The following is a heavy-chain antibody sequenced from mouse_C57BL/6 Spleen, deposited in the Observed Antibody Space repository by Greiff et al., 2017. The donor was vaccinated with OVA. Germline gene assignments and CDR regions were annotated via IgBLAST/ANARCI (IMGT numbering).Heavy chain of an antibody. CDR2: IRSKSNNYAT. Sequence: EVKLVESGGGLVQPKGSLKLSCAASGFSFNTYAMNWVRQAPGKGLEWVARIRSKSNNYATYYAVSVKDRFTISRADSESMLYLQMHNLKAEDTSMYYCVRQVVGRDYAMDYWGKGTSVTVSS. J-gene: IGHJ4*01. CDR3: VRQVVGRDYAMDY. V-gene: IGHV10-1*01. D-gene: IGHD1-1*02. CDR1: GFSFNTYA.